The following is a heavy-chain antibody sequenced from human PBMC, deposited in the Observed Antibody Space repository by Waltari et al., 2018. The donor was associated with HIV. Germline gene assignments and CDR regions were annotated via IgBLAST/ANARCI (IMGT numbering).Heavy chain of an antibody. J-gene: IGHJ4*02. CDR2: SNAGNGNT. D-gene: IGHD6-19*01. Sequence: QVKLVQYGAEVKKHGAAVKVSCKASGHTFTRYALHWVRQAPGQRLEGMGWSNAGNGNTEHAQQFKGRVTITRDTSASTAYMELSSLRSEDTSVYYCASEQYSSDWYDNSWGQGTLVTVSS. V-gene: IGHV1-3*01. CDR1: GHTFTRYA. CDR3: ASEQYSSDWYDNS.